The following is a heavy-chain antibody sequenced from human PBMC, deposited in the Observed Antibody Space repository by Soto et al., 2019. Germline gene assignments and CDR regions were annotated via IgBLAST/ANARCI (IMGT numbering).Heavy chain of an antibody. V-gene: IGHV1-18*01. CDR1: GYTFINYG. CDR2: ISAYNGNT. D-gene: IGHD3-10*01. Sequence: QVQLVQSGPEVKKPGASVKVSCKASGYTFINYGINWVRQAPGQGLEWMGWISAYNGNTNSAQKVQGRVTMTTGTSTNTAYMELRSLRSDDTAVYYCASGDAYVGPDYWGQGTLVTVSS. CDR3: ASGDAYVGPDY. J-gene: IGHJ4*02.